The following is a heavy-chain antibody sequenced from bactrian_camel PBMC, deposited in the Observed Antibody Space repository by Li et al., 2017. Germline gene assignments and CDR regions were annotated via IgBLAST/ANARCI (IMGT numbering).Heavy chain of an antibody. CDR3: VRDECIDSCYNVFDLGY. J-gene: IGHJ6*01. Sequence: QLVESGGGLVQPGRYLRLSCTASGFTFSTAWMYWVRQAPGKGLEWVSGISDGAGTTSYADSVKGRFTISRDNAKNTVYLQLNSLKPDDTAVYYCVRDECIDSCYNVFDLGYWGQGTQVTVS. D-gene: IGHD6*01. CDR2: ISDGAGTT. CDR1: GFTFSTAW. V-gene: IGHV3S25*01.